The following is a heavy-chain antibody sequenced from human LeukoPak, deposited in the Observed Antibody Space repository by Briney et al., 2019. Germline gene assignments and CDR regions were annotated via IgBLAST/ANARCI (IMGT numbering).Heavy chain of an antibody. CDR2: VSSSGSTK. D-gene: IGHD3/OR15-3a*01. CDR3: TRVTSWRTGFAY. J-gene: IGHJ4*02. V-gene: IGHV3-48*03. CDR1: GCSFSSGE. Sequence: GGSLRRSCPATGCSFSSGECNWVGQAPARGLAWVAYVSSSGSTKYYDDSVKGRFTIFTDHAKNSTEQQMNSMRVADKAVHYCTRVTSWRTGFAYGGQGTLV.